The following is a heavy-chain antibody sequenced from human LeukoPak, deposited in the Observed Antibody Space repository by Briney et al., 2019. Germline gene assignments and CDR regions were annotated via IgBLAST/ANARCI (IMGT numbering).Heavy chain of an antibody. V-gene: IGHV1-2*02. CDR2: INPKSGGT. CDR3: ARDYSNYALDY. CDR1: GYTSTGYY. J-gene: IGHJ4*02. D-gene: IGHD4-11*01. Sequence: ASVKVSCKPSGYTSTGYYMHWVRQAPGQGVEWMGWINPKSGGTNYAQKFQGRVTMTRDTCISTAYIELSRLRSDDTVVYYCARDYSNYALDYWGQGTLVTVSS.